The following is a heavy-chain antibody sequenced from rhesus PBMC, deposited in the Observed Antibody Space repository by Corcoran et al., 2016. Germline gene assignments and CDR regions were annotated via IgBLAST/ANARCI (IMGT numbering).Heavy chain of an antibody. Sequence: QVQLQESGPGLVKPSETLSLTCAVSGGSIRSSNWWSWIRQPPGKGLEWIGHIGGSSGNTYTNPSLKRRVTISKDTSKNQCSLKLSSVTAADTAVYYCARRPCYSGSDWEYYFDYWGQGVLVTVSS. CDR2: IGGSSGNT. D-gene: IGHD3-16*01. V-gene: IGHV4-65*02. CDR3: ARRPCYSGSDWEYYFDY. CDR1: GGSIRSSNW. J-gene: IGHJ4*01.